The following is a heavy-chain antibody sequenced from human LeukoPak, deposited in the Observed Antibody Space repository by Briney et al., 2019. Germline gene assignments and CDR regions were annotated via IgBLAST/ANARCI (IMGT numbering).Heavy chain of an antibody. V-gene: IGHV3-33*01. CDR1: GFTFSSYG. CDR3: ARAGGYCTNGVCYLTKPFVY. J-gene: IGHJ4*02. CDR2: IWYDGSNK. Sequence: PGRSRRLSCAASGFTFSSYGIHWVRQAPGKGLEWVAVIWYDGSNKYYADSVKGRFTISRDNSKNTLYLQMNSLRAEDTAVYYCARAGGYCTNGVCYLTKPFVYWGQGTLVTVSS. D-gene: IGHD2-8*01.